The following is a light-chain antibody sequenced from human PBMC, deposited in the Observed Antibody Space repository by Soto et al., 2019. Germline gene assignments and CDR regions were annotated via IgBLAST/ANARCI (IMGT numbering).Light chain of an antibody. J-gene: IGLJ2*01. CDR1: SSY. Sequence: QPVLTQPASVSGSPGQSITISCTGTSSYVSWYQQHPGKAPKLMIYDVTNRPSGVSNRFSGSKSGNTASLTISGLQAEDEADYYCTSDTTATIVVFGGGTKLTVL. CDR2: DVT. CDR3: TSDTTATIVV. V-gene: IGLV2-14*01.